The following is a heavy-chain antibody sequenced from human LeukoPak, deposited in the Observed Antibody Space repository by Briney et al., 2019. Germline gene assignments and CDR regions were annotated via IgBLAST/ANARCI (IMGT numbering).Heavy chain of an antibody. CDR1: GFTFSSYG. CDR2: IRYDGSNK. V-gene: IGHV3-30*02. Sequence: GGSLRLSCAASGFTFSSYGMHWVRQAPGKGLEWVAFIRYDGSNKYYADSVKGRFTISRDNSKNTLYLQMNSLRAEDTAVYYCARDGLIAVAGTADYWGQGTLVTVSS. CDR3: ARDGLIAVAGTADY. J-gene: IGHJ4*02. D-gene: IGHD6-19*01.